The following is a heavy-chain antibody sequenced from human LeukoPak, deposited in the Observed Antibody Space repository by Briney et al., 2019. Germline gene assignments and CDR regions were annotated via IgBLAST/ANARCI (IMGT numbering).Heavy chain of an antibody. Sequence: PGGSLRLSCAASEFTFGSYWVTWVRQAPGKGLEGVPNINRDGSKNHFVASVKGRFTISRDNAKNFLYLQMNSLRAEHTAVYFSARDSSPYCGDDCYSDAFDLWGQGTMVTVSS. CDR2: INRDGSKN. D-gene: IGHD2-21*02. CDR3: ARDSSPYCGDDCYSDAFDL. CDR1: EFTFGSYW. V-gene: IGHV3-7*03. J-gene: IGHJ3*01.